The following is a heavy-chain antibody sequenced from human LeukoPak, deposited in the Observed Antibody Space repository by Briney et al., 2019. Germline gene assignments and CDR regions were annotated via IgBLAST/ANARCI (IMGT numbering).Heavy chain of an antibody. CDR3: ARLYCGGDCFFSTPINWFDP. CDR2: IYYSGST. CDR1: GGSISSGGYY. Sequence: SETLSLTCTVSGGSISSGGYYWSWIRQHPGKGLEWIGYIYYSGSTYYNPSLKSRVTISVDTSKNQFSLKLSSVTAADTAVYYCARLYCGGDCFFSTPINWFDPWGQGTLVTVSS. J-gene: IGHJ5*02. D-gene: IGHD2-21*02. V-gene: IGHV4-31*03.